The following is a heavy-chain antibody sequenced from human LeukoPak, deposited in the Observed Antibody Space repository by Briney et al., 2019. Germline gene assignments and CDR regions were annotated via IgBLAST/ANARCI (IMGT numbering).Heavy chain of an antibody. Sequence: GGSLRLSCAASGFTVSSNYMTWVRQAPGKGLEWVSVIYSGGNTYYADSVKGRFTISRDNSKNTLYLQMNSLRAEDTAVYYCASTSHYDSSGYSYYFDNWGQGTLVTVSS. CDR1: GFTVSSNY. CDR2: IYSGGNT. CDR3: ASTSHYDSSGYSYYFDN. V-gene: IGHV3-53*01. D-gene: IGHD3-22*01. J-gene: IGHJ4*02.